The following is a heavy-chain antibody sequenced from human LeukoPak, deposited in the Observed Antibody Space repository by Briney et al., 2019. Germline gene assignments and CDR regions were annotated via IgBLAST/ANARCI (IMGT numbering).Heavy chain of an antibody. D-gene: IGHD6-13*01. J-gene: IGHJ4*02. CDR3: ARYSSSWYTPKNYFDY. Sequence: PGGSLRLSCAASGFTFSSYSMNWVRQAPGKGLEWVSSISGSSSYIYYADSVKGRFTISRDNAKNSLYLQMNSLRAEDTAVYYCARYSSSWYTPKNYFDYWGQGTLVTVSS. CDR2: ISGSSSYI. V-gene: IGHV3-21*01. CDR1: GFTFSSYS.